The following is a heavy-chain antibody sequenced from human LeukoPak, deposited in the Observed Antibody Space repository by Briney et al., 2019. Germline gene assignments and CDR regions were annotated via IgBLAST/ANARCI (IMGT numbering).Heavy chain of an antibody. CDR2: MNPNSGNT. CDR3: ARANPPGIAAAGTGFRYSSGWYPDDYFDY. J-gene: IGHJ4*02. V-gene: IGHV1-8*01. D-gene: IGHD6-13*01. CDR1: GYTFTSYD. Sequence: ASVKVSCKASGYTFTSYDINWVRQATGQGLEWMGWMNPNSGNTGYAQKFQGRVTMTRNTSISTAYMELSRLRSDDTAVYYCARANPPGIAAAGTGFRYSSGWYPDDYFDYWGQGTLVTVSS.